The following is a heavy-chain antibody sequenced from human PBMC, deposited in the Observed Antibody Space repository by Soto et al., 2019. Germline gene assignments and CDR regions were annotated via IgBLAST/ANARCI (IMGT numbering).Heavy chain of an antibody. J-gene: IGHJ5*02. CDR3: AREGVAAAGNHNWFEP. CDR1: GFTFSSYA. CDR2: ISYDGSNK. D-gene: IGHD6-13*01. Sequence: LRLSCAASGFTFSSYAMHWVRQAPGKGLEWVAVISYDGSNKYYADSVKGRFTISRDNSKNTLYLKMNSLRAEDTAVYYCAREGVAAAGNHNWFEPWGQGTLVTVSS. V-gene: IGHV3-30-3*01.